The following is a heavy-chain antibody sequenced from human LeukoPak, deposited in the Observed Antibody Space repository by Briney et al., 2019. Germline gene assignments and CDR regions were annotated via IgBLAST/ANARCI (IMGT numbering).Heavy chain of an antibody. J-gene: IGHJ4*02. CDR2: IYSGGST. V-gene: IGHV3-53*04. Sequence: GGSLRLSCAASGFTVSSNYMSWVRQAPGKGLEWASVIYSGGSTNYADSVKGRFTISRHNSKNTLYLQMNSLRAEDTAVYYCARSSVATRFDYWGQGTLVTVSS. D-gene: IGHD5-12*01. CDR1: GFTVSSNY. CDR3: ARSSVATRFDY.